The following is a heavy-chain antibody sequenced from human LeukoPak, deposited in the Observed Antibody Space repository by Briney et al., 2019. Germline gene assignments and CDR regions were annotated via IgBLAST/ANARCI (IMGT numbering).Heavy chain of an antibody. D-gene: IGHD3-10*01. Sequence: GGSLRLSCAASGFTFSTYWMNWVRLAPGKGLEWVANIKQDGSEKYYVDSVKGRFTISRDNAKNSLYLQMNSLRAEDTAVYYCARVGFFSFDYWGQGTLVTVSS. CDR2: IKQDGSEK. CDR1: GFTFSTYW. CDR3: ARVGFFSFDY. V-gene: IGHV3-7*01. J-gene: IGHJ4*02.